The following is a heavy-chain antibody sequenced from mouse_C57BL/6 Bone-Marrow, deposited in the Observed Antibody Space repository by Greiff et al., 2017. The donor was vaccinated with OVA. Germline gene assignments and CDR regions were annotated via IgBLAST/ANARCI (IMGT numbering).Heavy chain of an antibody. CDR1: GFTFSSYG. V-gene: IGHV5-6*02. Sequence: DVKLVESGGDLVKPGGSLKLSCAASGFTFSSYGMSWVRQTPDKRLEWVATISSGGSYTYYPDSVKGRFTISRDNAKNTLYLQMSSLKSEDTAMYYCARHALFAYWGQGTLVTVSA. CDR3: ARHALFAY. CDR2: ISSGGSYT. J-gene: IGHJ3*01.